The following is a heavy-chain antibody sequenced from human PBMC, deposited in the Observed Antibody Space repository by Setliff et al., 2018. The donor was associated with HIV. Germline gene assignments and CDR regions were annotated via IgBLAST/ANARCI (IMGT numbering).Heavy chain of an antibody. J-gene: IGHJ4*02. V-gene: IGHV3-30*07. CDR2: MSYDGNNK. CDR1: GSIFSSYA. Sequence: HPGGSLRLSCAASGSIFSSYAMHWVRQAPGKGLEWVAVMSYDGNNKYYADSVKGRFTISRDKSKNTVYLQMYSLRAEDTALYYCAKDRVGYCSSISCPGGFDYWGQGTLVTVSS. D-gene: IGHD2-2*03. CDR3: AKDRVGYCSSISCPGGFDY.